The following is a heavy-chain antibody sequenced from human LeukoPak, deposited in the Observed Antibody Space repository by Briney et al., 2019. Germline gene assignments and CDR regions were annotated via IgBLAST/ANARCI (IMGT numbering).Heavy chain of an antibody. CDR1: GGTFSSYA. V-gene: IGHV1-69*06. CDR3: ARGTGYYGSGSYSDFDY. J-gene: IGHJ4*02. Sequence: AGGSLRLSCAASGGTFSSYAISWVRQAPGQGLEWMGGIIPIFGTANYAQKFQGRVTITADKSTSTAYMELSSLRSEDTAVYYCARGTGYYGSGSYSDFDYWGQGTLVTVSS. D-gene: IGHD3-10*01. CDR2: IIPIFGTA.